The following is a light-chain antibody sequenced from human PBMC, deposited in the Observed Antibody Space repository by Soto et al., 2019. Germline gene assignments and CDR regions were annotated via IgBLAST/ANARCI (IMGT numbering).Light chain of an antibody. Sequence: EIVLTQSPGTLSLSPGERATLSCRARQSVSSSYLAWYQQKPGQAPRLLIYGASSRATGIPDRFSGSGSGTDFTLTISRLEPEDFAVYYCQQYGGSPGCTFGQGTKLEIK. V-gene: IGKV3-20*01. CDR1: QSVSSSY. CDR3: QQYGGSPGCT. J-gene: IGKJ2*02. CDR2: GAS.